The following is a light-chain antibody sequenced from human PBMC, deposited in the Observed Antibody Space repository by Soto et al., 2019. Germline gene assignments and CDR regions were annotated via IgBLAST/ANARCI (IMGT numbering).Light chain of an antibody. J-gene: IGKJ5*01. CDR3: QQYNNWPPMT. V-gene: IGKV3-15*01. CDR2: GAS. CDR1: QSISSN. Sequence: IVMTQSPGTLSVSPGERATLSCRASQSISSNLAWYQQKPGQAPRLLIYGASTRATGIPARFSGSGSGTEFTLTISSLQSEDFAVYYCQQYNNWPPMTFGQGTRLEIK.